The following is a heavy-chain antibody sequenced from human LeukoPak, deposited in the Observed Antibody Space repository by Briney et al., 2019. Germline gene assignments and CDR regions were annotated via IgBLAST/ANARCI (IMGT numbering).Heavy chain of an antibody. J-gene: IGHJ4*02. D-gene: IGHD3-22*01. CDR1: GFTFSDYY. V-gene: IGHV3-11*06. CDR3: ARFELDSGGYASNFDS. CDR2: ISGSSSHT. Sequence: GGSLRLFCVVSGFTFSDYYMNWIRQAPGKGLEWLSYISGSSSHTLYADSVKGRFTISRDNTKNSLYLQMNTLRAEDTAVYYCARFELDSGGYASNFDSWGQGTLVTVSS.